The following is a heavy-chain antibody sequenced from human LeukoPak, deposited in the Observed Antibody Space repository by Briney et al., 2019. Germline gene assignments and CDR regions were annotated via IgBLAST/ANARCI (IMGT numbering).Heavy chain of an antibody. D-gene: IGHD3-10*01. V-gene: IGHV4-61*01. CDR1: GGSVNSNIYY. CDR2: MYYSGHV. J-gene: IGHJ6*04. CDR3: ARMVRFGEVTGYYYGMDV. Sequence: SETLSLTCTVSGGSVNSNIYYWTWLRQPPGKGLEWIGHMYYSGHVEYNPSLKSRLTMSLDTSENQFSLKLDAVSAADTAVYYCARMVRFGEVTGYYYGMDVWGRGPTVSVSS.